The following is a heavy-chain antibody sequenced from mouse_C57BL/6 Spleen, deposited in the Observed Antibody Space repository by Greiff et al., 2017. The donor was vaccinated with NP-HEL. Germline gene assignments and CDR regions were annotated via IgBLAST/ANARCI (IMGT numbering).Heavy chain of an antibody. CDR1: GYTFTSYG. J-gene: IGHJ4*01. CDR3: ARSGEYDYEYYAMDY. Sequence: QVQLKQSGAELARPGASVKLSCKASGYTFTSYGISWVKQRTGQGLEWIGEIYPRSGNTYYNEKFKGKATLTADKSSSTAYMELRSLTSEDSAVYFCARSGEYDYEYYAMDYWGQGTSVTVSS. D-gene: IGHD2-4*01. V-gene: IGHV1-81*01. CDR2: IYPRSGNT.